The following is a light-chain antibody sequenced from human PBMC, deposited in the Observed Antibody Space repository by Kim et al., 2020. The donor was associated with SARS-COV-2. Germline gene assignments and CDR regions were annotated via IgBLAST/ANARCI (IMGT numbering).Light chain of an antibody. V-gene: IGLV2-11*01. CDR1: NSELTAFNY. CDR2: DIT. CDR3: SSYVGSSTFL. J-gene: IGLJ1*01. Sequence: GKSVTISFTGRNSELTAFNYFSWYQHHPDKAPKLIIYDITARPSGVPDRFSSSRSGKTASLTISGLQPDDEANYYCSSYVGSSTFLFGSGTKVTVL.